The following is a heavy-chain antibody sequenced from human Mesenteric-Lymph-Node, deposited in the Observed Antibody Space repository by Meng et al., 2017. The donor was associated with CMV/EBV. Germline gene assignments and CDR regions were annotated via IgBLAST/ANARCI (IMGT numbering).Heavy chain of an antibody. Sequence: ASVKVSCKASGYTFTGYYMHWVRQATGQGLEWMGWMNPNSGNTGYAQKFQGRVTITRNTSISTAYMELRSLRSDDTAVYYCARDRYIVVVPAATPSYYYYGMDVWGQGTTVTVSS. J-gene: IGHJ6*02. CDR1: GYTFTGYY. CDR3: ARDRYIVVVPAATPSYYYYGMDV. CDR2: MNPNSGNT. D-gene: IGHD2-2*01. V-gene: IGHV1-8*03.